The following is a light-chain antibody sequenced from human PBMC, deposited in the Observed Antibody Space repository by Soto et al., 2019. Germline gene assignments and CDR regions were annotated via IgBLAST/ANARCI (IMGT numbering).Light chain of an antibody. CDR3: QQYNTFPWT. CDR1: QSISSR. CDR2: KAS. Sequence: DIQMTQSPSTLSASVGDRVTITCRASQSISSRLAWYQQKQGKAPKLLNYKASSLERGVPSRFSGSGSGTEFTLTISSLQPDDFATYYCQQYNTFPWTFGQGTKVEIK. V-gene: IGKV1-5*03. J-gene: IGKJ1*01.